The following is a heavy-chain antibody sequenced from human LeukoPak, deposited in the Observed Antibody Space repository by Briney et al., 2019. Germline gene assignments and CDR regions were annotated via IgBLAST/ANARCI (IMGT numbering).Heavy chain of an antibody. CDR2: ISSSSSYI. J-gene: IGHJ4*02. Sequence: PGGSLRLSCAASGFTFSSYSMNWVRQAPGKGLEWVSSISSSSSYIYYADSVKGRFTISRDNAKNSLYLQMNSLRAEDTAVYYCARVLDTAMVSPPHYWGQGTLVTVSS. D-gene: IGHD5-18*01. V-gene: IGHV3-21*01. CDR3: ARVLDTAMVSPPHY. CDR1: GFTFSSYS.